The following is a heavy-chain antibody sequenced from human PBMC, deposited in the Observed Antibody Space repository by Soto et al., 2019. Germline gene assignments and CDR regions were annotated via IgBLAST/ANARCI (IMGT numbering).Heavy chain of an antibody. D-gene: IGHD6-19*01. V-gene: IGHV4-59*01. CDR1: GGSISSYF. Sequence: PSETLSLTCTVSGGSISSYFWSWIRQPPGKGLEWIGYIDYSGRTNYNPSLKSRVSISVDTSKNQFSLMLNSVTAADTAMYYCSRDGASSSWHGMDVWGQGTTVTV. CDR2: IDYSGRT. CDR3: SRDGASSSWHGMDV. J-gene: IGHJ6*02.